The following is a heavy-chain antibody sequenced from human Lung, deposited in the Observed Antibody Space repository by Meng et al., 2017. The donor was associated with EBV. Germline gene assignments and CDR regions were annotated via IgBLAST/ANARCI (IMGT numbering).Heavy chain of an antibody. J-gene: IGHJ4*02. V-gene: IGHV4-31*02. CDR3: ARGLWYYDRGGYFDN. Sequence: QVQLQESGPGLVKPSQTLSLTWTVSGGSISSGGYYWSWIRQHPGKGLEWIGYIYYSGSTYYKPSLKSRLTISVDTSKNQLSLRLSSVTAADTAVYYCARGLWYYDRGGYFDNWGRGTLVTVSS. CDR1: GGSISSGGYY. CDR2: IYYSGST. D-gene: IGHD3-22*01.